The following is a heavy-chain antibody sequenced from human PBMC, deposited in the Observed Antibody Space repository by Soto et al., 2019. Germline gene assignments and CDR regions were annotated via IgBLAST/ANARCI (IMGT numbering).Heavy chain of an antibody. J-gene: IGHJ4*02. CDR3: ARQYSGGYLFDS. Sequence: PSETLSLTCTVSGGSISSSTYYWAWIRQPPGKGLEWIGSLYYSGSAYYNPSLRSRVTISVDTSKNQFSLKLTSVTAADTAVYYCARQYSGGYLFDSWGQGSLVTVSS. V-gene: IGHV4-39*01. D-gene: IGHD1-26*01. CDR2: LYYSGSA. CDR1: GGSISSSTYY.